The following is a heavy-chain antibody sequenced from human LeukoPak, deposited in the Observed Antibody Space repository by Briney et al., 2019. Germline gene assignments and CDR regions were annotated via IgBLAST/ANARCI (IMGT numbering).Heavy chain of an antibody. CDR3: ARGRTGITIFGVVSQDWFDP. J-gene: IGHJ5*02. CDR1: GYTFTSYD. D-gene: IGHD3-3*01. Sequence: ASVKVSCKASGYTFTSYDINWVRQATGQGLEWMGRMNPNSGNTGYAQKFQGRVTMTRNTSISTAYMELSSLRSEDTAVYYCARGRTGITIFGVVSQDWFDPWGQGTLVTVSS. CDR2: MNPNSGNT. V-gene: IGHV1-8*01.